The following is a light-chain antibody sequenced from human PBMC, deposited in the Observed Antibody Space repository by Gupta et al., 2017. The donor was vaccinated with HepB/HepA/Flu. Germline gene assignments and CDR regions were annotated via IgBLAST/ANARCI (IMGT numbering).Light chain of an antibody. CDR1: SSDVGTYNL. V-gene: IGLV2-23*02. CDR3: CSYAGSSAP. J-gene: IGLJ2*01. Sequence: QSALTQPAPVSVSPGQSITISFTGTSSDVGTYNLVSWYQQHPGKAPKLMIYEVSKRPSGVSNRFSGSKSGNTASLTISGLQAEDEADYYCCSYAGSSAPFGGGTKLTVL. CDR2: EVS.